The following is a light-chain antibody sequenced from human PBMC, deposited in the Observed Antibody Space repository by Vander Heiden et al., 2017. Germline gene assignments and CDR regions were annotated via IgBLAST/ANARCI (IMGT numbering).Light chain of an antibody. CDR2: GNS. CDR1: SSNIGAGYD. V-gene: IGLV1-40*01. CDR3: QSYDSSLSGGV. Sequence: QSVLTHPPSVSGAPGQRVTISCTGSSSNIGAGYDVHWYQQLPGTAPKLLIYGNSNRPSGVPDRFSGSKSGTSASLAITGLQAEDEADYYCQSYDSSLSGGVFGGGTKLTVL. J-gene: IGLJ3*02.